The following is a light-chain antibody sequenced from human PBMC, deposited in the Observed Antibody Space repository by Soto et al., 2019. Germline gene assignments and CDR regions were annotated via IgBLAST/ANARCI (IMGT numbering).Light chain of an antibody. V-gene: IGKV1-5*03. Sequence: DIDMTQNTSTLSGSVGDRVTITCRASQTISSWLAWYQRKPGKAPKLLIYKASTLKSGVPSRFSGSGSGTEFTLTISSLQPDDFATYYCQHSNSYSEAFGQGTKVDIK. CDR2: KAS. CDR1: QTISSW. CDR3: QHSNSYSEA. J-gene: IGKJ1*01.